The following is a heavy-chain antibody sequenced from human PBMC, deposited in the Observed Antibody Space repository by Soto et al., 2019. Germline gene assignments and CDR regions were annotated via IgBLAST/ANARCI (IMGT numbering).Heavy chain of an antibody. D-gene: IGHD1-1*01. CDR1: GGSFSGYQ. J-gene: IGHJ5*02. CDR3: ARGWRFDP. CDR2: INHSGTT. V-gene: IGHV4-34*01. Sequence: ETLSLTCGVYGGSFSGYQWNWIRQSPGQGLEWIGEINHSGTTKYNPSLESRINLSVDTSKKQFSSKMFSVTAADTAIYYCARGWRFDPWGQGTQVTVSS.